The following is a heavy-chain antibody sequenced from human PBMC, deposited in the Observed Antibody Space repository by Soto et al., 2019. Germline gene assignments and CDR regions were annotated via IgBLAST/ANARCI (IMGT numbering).Heavy chain of an antibody. V-gene: IGHV4-59*08. CDR2: IYYSGST. D-gene: IGHD3-9*01. J-gene: IGHJ4*02. CDR1: GGSISSYY. Sequence: SETLSLTCTVSGGSISSYYWSWIRQPPGKGLEWIGYIYYSGSTNYNPSLKSRVTISVDTSKNQFSLKLSSVTAADTAVYYCARGYFDSATDFDYWGQGTLVTVSS. CDR3: ARGYFDSATDFDY.